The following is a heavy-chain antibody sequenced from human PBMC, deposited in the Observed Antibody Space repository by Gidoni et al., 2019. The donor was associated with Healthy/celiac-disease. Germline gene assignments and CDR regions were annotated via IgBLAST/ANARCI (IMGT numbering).Heavy chain of an antibody. D-gene: IGHD1-26*01. CDR3: ARDPGIVGATYYFDY. J-gene: IGHJ4*02. V-gene: IGHV4-4*07. CDR2: IYTSGST. Sequence: QVQLQESGPGLVKPSETLSLTCTVSGGSISSYYWSWIRQSAGKGLEWIGRIYTSGSTNYNPSPKSRVTMSVDTSKNQFSLKLSSVTAADTAVYYCARDPGIVGATYYFDYWGQGTLVTVSS. CDR1: GGSISSYY.